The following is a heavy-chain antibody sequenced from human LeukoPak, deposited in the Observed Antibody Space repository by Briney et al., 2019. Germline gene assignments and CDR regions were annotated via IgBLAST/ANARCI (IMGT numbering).Heavy chain of an antibody. J-gene: IGHJ5*02. CDR3: ARDSAHPKSYDFWSGYYTGNFWFDP. D-gene: IGHD3-3*01. Sequence: ASVKVSCKASGYTFTGYAMHWVRQAPGQRLEWMGWINAGNGNTKYSQKFQGRVTITRDTSASTAYMELSSLRSEDTAVYYCARDSAHPKSYDFWSGYYTGNFWFDPWGQGTLVTVSS. V-gene: IGHV1-3*01. CDR1: GYTFTGYA. CDR2: INAGNGNT.